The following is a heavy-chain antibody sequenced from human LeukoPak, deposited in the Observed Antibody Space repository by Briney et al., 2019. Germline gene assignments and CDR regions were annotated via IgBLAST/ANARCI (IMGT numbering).Heavy chain of an antibody. CDR1: GFTFSSSE. J-gene: IGHJ5*02. D-gene: IGHD6-13*01. Sequence: GGSLRLSCAASGFTFSSSEMNWVRQAPGKGLEWVSYISSTSNTIYYADSVKGRFTISRDNAKNSLSLQMNSVRAEDTAVYYCARGGAAADWFDPWGQGTLVTVSS. CDR2: ISSTSNTI. CDR3: ARGGAAADWFDP. V-gene: IGHV3-48*03.